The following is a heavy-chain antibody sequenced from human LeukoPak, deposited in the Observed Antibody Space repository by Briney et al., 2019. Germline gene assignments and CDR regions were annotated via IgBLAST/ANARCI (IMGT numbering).Heavy chain of an antibody. Sequence: ASVKVSCKASGYTFTSYDINWVRQATGQGLEWMGWMNPNSGNTGYAQKFQGRVTMTRNTTISTAYMELSSLRSEDTAVYYCARGLVDIVATITDPNWFDPWGQGTLVTVSS. CDR2: MNPNSGNT. CDR1: GYTFTSYD. J-gene: IGHJ5*02. CDR3: ARGLVDIVATITDPNWFDP. D-gene: IGHD5-12*01. V-gene: IGHV1-8*01.